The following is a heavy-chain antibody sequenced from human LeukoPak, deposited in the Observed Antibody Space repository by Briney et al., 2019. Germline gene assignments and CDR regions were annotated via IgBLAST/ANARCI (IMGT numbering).Heavy chain of an antibody. J-gene: IGHJ5*02. D-gene: IGHD3-3*01. CDR3: ARGAVGWDDFWSGYYTDYNWFDP. V-gene: IGHV4-59*08. CDR1: GGSISPYY. CDR2: IFHTGSGST. Sequence: SETLSLTCTVSGGSISPYYWSWIRQPPGKGLEWIGYIFHTGSGSTSHNPSLKSRVTISVDTSKNQFSLNLNSVTAADTAVYYCARGAVGWDDFWSGYYTDYNWFDPWGQGTLVTVSS.